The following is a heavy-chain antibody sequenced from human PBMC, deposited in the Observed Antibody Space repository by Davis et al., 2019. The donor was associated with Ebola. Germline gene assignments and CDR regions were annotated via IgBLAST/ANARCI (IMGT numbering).Heavy chain of an antibody. CDR1: GFTVSSNY. CDR2: IYSGDST. J-gene: IGHJ6*02. V-gene: IGHV3-53*01. CDR3: ARDRLKPFPYYYYGMDV. D-gene: IGHD3-16*01. Sequence: PGGSLRLSCAASGFTVSSNYMSWVRQAPGKGLEWVSVIYSGDSTYYADSVKGRFTISRDNSKNTLYLQMNSLRAEDTAVYYCARDRLKPFPYYYYGMDVWGQGTTVTVSS.